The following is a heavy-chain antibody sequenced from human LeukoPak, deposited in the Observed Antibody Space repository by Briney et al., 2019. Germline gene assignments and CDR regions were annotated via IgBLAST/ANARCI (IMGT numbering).Heavy chain of an antibody. CDR1: GFTFSSYA. CDR3: ATIITMVRGVRDY. V-gene: IGHV3-23*01. CDR2: ISGSGGST. Sequence: GGSLRLSCAASGFTFSSYAMSWVRQAPGKGLEWVSAISGSGGSTYYADSVKGRLTISRDNSKNTPYLQMNSLRAEDTAVYYCATIITMVRGVRDYWGQGTLVTVSS. D-gene: IGHD3-10*01. J-gene: IGHJ4*02.